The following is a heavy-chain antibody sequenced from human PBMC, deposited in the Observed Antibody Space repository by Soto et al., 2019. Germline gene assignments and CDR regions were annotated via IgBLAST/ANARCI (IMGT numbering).Heavy chain of an antibody. D-gene: IGHD2-2*01. CDR3: ARSQGSSTSLEIYYYSYYGMEV. CDR2: IIPISGTA. Sequence: QVQLVQSGAEVKTPGSSVKVSCKASGGTFSSYAISWVRQAPGQGLEWMGGIIPISGTANYAQKFQGRVTITADESTSTAYMELSSLRSEATAVYYCARSQGSSTSLEIYYYSYYGMEVWGQGTTVTVSS. V-gene: IGHV1-69*01. CDR1: GGTFSSYA. J-gene: IGHJ6*02.